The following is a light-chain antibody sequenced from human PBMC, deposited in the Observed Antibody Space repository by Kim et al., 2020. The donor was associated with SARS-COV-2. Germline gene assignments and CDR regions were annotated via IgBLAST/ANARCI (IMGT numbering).Light chain of an antibody. CDR1: QSIASY. V-gene: IGKV3-11*01. J-gene: IGKJ2*01. CDR2: DAS. Sequence: TLSLSPGERATLSCRASQSIASYLAWYQQKPGQAPRLLIYDASNRATGIPPRFSGSGSGTDLTLTISSLEPEDFAVYYCQQRSDYTFGQGTKLEI. CDR3: QQRSDYT.